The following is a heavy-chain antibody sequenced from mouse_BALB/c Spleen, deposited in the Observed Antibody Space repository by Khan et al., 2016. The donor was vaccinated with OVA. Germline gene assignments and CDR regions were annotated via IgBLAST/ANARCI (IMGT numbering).Heavy chain of an antibody. J-gene: IGHJ4*01. CDR1: GFSLNSYG. CDR2: IWGDGST. V-gene: IGHV2-3*01. CDR3: AKFTPDYYSMDY. Sequence: VELVESGPGLVAPSQSLSITCTVSGFSLNSYGVNWVRQPPGKGLEWLGVIWGDGSTNYHSALKSRLIISKDDSKSQVFLKPNSLQTDDTATYYCAKFTPDYYSMDYWGQGTSVTVSS. D-gene: IGHD1-1*01.